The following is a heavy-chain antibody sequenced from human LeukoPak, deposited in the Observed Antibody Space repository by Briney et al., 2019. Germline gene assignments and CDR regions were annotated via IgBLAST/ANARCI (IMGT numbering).Heavy chain of an antibody. CDR3: AKGMITFGGVIATNFDY. V-gene: IGHV3-30-3*01. J-gene: IGHJ4*02. CDR1: EFSFSTYG. Sequence: PGGSLRLSCVVSEFSFSTYGMHWVRQAPGQGLEWVAAISYDGTNKYYSDSVKGRFTISRDNAKNSLYLQMNSLRAEDTALYYCAKGMITFGGVIATNFDYWGQGTLVTVSS. CDR2: ISYDGTNK. D-gene: IGHD3-16*02.